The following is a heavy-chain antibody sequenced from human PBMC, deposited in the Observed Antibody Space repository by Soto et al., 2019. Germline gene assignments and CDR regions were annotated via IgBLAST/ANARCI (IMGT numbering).Heavy chain of an antibody. Sequence: SVKVSCKASGGTFSSYAISWVRQAPGQGLEWMGGIIPIFGTANYAQKFQGRVTITADESTSTAYMELSSLRSEDTAVYYCARNYDFWSGPAPHWGQGTLVTVSS. CDR1: GGTFSSYA. CDR3: ARNYDFWSGPAPH. V-gene: IGHV1-69*13. J-gene: IGHJ4*02. D-gene: IGHD3-3*01. CDR2: IIPIFGTA.